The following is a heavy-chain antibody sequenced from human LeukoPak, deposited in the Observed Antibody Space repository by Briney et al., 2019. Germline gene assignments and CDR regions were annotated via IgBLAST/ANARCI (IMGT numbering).Heavy chain of an antibody. Sequence: VASMKVSCKASGYTFTSYYLHWMRQAPGQGLEWMGIVNPSGGTTNYAQKFQGRVTLTRDTSTSTVYMVLSSLRSEDTAVYYCARDRGGVGATFLGYGMDVWGQGTTVTVSS. D-gene: IGHD1-26*01. CDR2: VNPSGGTT. CDR3: ARDRGGVGATFLGYGMDV. CDR1: GYTFTSYY. V-gene: IGHV1-46*01. J-gene: IGHJ6*02.